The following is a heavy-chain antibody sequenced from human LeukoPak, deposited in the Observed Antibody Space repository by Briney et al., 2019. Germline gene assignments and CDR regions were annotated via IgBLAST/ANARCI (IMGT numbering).Heavy chain of an antibody. V-gene: IGHV4-4*07. CDR3: ARSSSSGYYYYFDY. CDR1: GASISSYY. J-gene: IGHJ4*02. CDR2: IYTSGST. D-gene: IGHD3-22*01. Sequence: SETLSLTCTVSGASISSYYWSWTRQPAGKGLEWIGRIYTSGSTNYNPSLKSRVTISVDKSKNQFSLKLSSVTAADTAVYYCARSSSSGYYYYFDYWGQGTLVTVSS.